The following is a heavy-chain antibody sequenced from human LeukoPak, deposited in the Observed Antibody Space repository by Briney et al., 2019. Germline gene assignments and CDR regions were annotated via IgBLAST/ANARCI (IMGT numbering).Heavy chain of an antibody. CDR3: AKHIYGVVSIQQ. J-gene: IGHJ1*01. V-gene: IGHV3-15*01. CDR2: IRSKTDGGTT. CDR1: GFTVSSNY. D-gene: IGHD3-3*01. Sequence: GGSLRLSCAASGFTVSSNYMSWVRRAPGKGLEWVGRIRSKTDGGTTDYAVSVQGRFTISRDDSKNTLYLQMSSLKTEDTAVYYCAKHIYGVVSIQQWGQGTLVTVSS.